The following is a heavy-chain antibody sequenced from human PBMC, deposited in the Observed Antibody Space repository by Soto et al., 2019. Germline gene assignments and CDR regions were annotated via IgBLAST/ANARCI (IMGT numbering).Heavy chain of an antibody. Sequence: SVKVSCKASGGTFSSYAISWVRQAPGQGLEWMGGIIPIFGTANYAQKFQGRVTITADKSTSTAYMELSSLRSEDTAVYYCARGDLRGYSGYDEFDYWGQGTLVTVS. V-gene: IGHV1-69*06. CDR1: GGTFSSYA. CDR2: IIPIFGTA. D-gene: IGHD5-12*01. J-gene: IGHJ4*02. CDR3: ARGDLRGYSGYDEFDY.